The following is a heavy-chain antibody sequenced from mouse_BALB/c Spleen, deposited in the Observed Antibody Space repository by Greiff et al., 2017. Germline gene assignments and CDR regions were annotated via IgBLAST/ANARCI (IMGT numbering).Heavy chain of an antibody. CDR3: ARGYRYPDD. D-gene: IGHD2-14*01. Sequence: EVQRVESGGGLVKPGGSLKLSCAASGFTFSDYYMYWVRQTPEKRLEWVATISDGGSYTYYPDSVKGRFTISRDNAKNNLYLQMSSLKSEDTAMYYCARGYRYPDDWGQGTTLTVSS. V-gene: IGHV5-4*02. J-gene: IGHJ2*01. CDR2: ISDGGSYT. CDR1: GFTFSDYY.